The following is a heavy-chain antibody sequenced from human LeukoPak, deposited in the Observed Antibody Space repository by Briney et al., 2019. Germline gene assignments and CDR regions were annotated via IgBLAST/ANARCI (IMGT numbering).Heavy chain of an antibody. V-gene: IGHV3-21*01. Sequence: GGSLRLSCAASGFTFSSYSMNWVRQAPGKGLEWVSSISSSSSYIYYADSVKGRFTISRDNAKNSLYLQMNSLRAEDTAIYYCVRAGRVATEDWGQGTLVTVSS. CDR2: ISSSSSYI. J-gene: IGHJ4*02. CDR1: GFTFSSYS. CDR3: VRAGRVATED. D-gene: IGHD6-13*01.